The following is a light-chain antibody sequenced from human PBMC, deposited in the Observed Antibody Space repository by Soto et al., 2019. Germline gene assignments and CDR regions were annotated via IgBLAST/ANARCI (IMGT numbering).Light chain of an antibody. V-gene: IGKV3-11*01. CDR2: GAS. CDR1: QSVSNNY. CDR3: QQRSRWPPIT. J-gene: IGKJ5*01. Sequence: EIVLTQSPGTLSLSPGERATLSCRASQSVSNNYLAWYQQKPGQAPRLLIYGASNRATGIPARFSGSGSETDFTLTISSLEPEDSAVYYCQQRSRWPPITFGQGTRLEIK.